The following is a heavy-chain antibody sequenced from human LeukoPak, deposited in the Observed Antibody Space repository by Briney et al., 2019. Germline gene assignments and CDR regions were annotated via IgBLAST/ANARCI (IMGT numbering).Heavy chain of an antibody. CDR1: GGSISSNGPY. CDR3: ARHETYSSGWVDY. J-gene: IGHJ4*02. V-gene: IGHV4-39*01. Sequence: PSETLSLTCTVSGGSISSNGPYWGWIRRRPGKGLEWIGNIYYSGTTYYNPSHKSRVTISVDTSKNQFSLRLSSVTAADTAVYYCARHETYSSGWVDYWGQGTLVTVSS. CDR2: IYYSGTT. D-gene: IGHD6-19*01.